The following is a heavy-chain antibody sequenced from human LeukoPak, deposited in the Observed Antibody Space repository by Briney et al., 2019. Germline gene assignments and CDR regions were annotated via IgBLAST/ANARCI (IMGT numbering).Heavy chain of an antibody. CDR1: GFTFSNYG. CDR3: AKDQDYNSYYYYMDV. CDR2: IRYDGSNK. J-gene: IGHJ6*03. Sequence: GGSLRLSCAAPGFTFSNYGMHWVRQAPGKGLEWVAFIRYDGSNKYYADSVKGRFTISRDNSKNTLYLQMNSLRAEDTAVYYCAKDQDYNSYYYYMDVWGKGTTATVSS. D-gene: IGHD3-10*01. V-gene: IGHV3-30*02.